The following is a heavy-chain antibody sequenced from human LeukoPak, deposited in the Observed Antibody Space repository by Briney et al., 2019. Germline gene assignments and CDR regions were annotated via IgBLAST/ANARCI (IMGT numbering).Heavy chain of an antibody. CDR1: GFTFSSYA. CDR2: ISYDGSNK. Sequence: PGRSLRLSCAASGFTFSSYAMHWVRQAPGKGLEWVAVISYDGSNKYYADSVKSRFTISRDNSKNTLYLQMNSLRAEDTAVYYCAKELTPLSYYDSSGSFGYWGQGTLVTVSS. CDR3: AKELTPLSYYDSSGSFGY. J-gene: IGHJ4*02. D-gene: IGHD3-22*01. V-gene: IGHV3-30-3*01.